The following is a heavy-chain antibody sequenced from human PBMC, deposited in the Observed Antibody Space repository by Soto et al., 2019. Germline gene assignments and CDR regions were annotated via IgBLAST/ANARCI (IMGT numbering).Heavy chain of an antibody. CDR3: STGRYSFGLDH. V-gene: IGHV3-15*01. CDR2: IKSISDGGTT. Sequence: EVRLVESGGGLVKPGESLRLSCAASGFTFSDAWMTWVRQAPGKGLEWVGRIKSISDGGTTDYAAPVKGRFTISRDDSKNTLFLQMNSLKTEDRAVYYCSTGRYSFGLDHWGQGTLVTVSS. J-gene: IGHJ4*02. CDR1: GFTFSDAW. D-gene: IGHD5-18*01.